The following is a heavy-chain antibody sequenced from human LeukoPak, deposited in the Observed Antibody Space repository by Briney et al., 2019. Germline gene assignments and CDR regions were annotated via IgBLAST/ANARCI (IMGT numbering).Heavy chain of an antibody. Sequence: PSETLSLTCTVSGGSISSGGYYWSWIRQHPGKGLEWIGYIYYSGSTNYNPSLKSRVTISVDTSKNQFSLKLSSVTAADTAVYYCSGSGSSWSDDAFDIWGQGTMVTVSS. V-gene: IGHV4-61*08. CDR3: SGSGSSWSDDAFDI. J-gene: IGHJ3*02. CDR2: IYYSGST. D-gene: IGHD6-13*01. CDR1: GGSISSGGYY.